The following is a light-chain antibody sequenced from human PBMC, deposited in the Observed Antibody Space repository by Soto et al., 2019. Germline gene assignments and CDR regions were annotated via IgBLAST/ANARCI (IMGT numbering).Light chain of an antibody. CDR2: AAS. V-gene: IGKV1-39*01. Sequence: MQMTQYPSYLSSSFGDRVTITCRASQSISSYLNWYQQKPGKAPKLLIYAASSLQSGVPSRFSGSGSGTDVTLTISSLKKEDCATYYCQQSYSTTRTFGQGTKVDIK. J-gene: IGKJ1*01. CDR3: QQSYSTTRT. CDR1: QSISSY.